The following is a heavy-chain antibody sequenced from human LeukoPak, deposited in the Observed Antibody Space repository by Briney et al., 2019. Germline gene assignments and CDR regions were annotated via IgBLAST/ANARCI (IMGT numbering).Heavy chain of an antibody. V-gene: IGHV1-2*02. CDR3: ARDPSSVTLYFFDY. J-gene: IGHJ4*02. Sequence: ASVKVSCKASGYTFRGNYIHWLRQAPGQGLEWMGWIDANNGDTKSAQKFQGRVTMSRDTSISTAYMDLSSLSPDDAAVYYCARDPSSVTLYFFDYWGQGTLVTVP. CDR2: IDANNGDT. CDR1: GYTFRGNY. D-gene: IGHD4-11*01.